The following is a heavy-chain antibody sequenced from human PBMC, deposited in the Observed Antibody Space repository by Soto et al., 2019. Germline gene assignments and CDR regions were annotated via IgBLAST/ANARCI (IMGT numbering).Heavy chain of an antibody. CDR1: GGTLSSYA. D-gene: IGHD5-12*01. J-gene: IGHJ6*02. CDR3: ARRGEATIQDYYYYGMDV. CDR2: IIPIFGTA. V-gene: IGHV1-69*01. Sequence: QVQLVQSGAEVKKPGSSVKVSCKASGGTLSSYAISWVRQAPGQGLEWMGGIIPIFGTANYAQKFQGRVTITADESASTAYMELSSLRSEDTAVYYCARRGEATIQDYYYYGMDVWGQGTTVTVSS.